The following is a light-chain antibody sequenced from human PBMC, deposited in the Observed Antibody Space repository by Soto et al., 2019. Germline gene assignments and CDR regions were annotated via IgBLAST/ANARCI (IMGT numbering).Light chain of an antibody. J-gene: IGKJ3*01. CDR2: DAS. V-gene: IGKV1-5*01. CDR3: QQYNSYPFT. CDR1: QSISSW. Sequence: DIQMTQSPSTLSASVGDRVTITCRASQSISSWLAWYQQKPGKAPKLLIYDASRLESGVPSRFSGSGSGTEFTLTISSLQPDDFATSYCQQYNSYPFTFGPGTKVDIK.